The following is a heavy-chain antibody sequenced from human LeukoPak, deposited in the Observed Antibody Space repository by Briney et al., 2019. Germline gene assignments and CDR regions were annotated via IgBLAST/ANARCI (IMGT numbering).Heavy chain of an antibody. Sequence: PSETLSLTCTVSGGSVSSYYWSWIRQPPGKGLEWIGYFYYSGSTNYNPSLKSRVTISVDTSKNQFSLKLSSVTAADTAVYYCARVPRWVDHQLLYGMDVWGQGTTVTVSS. CDR3: ARVPRWVDHQLLYGMDV. J-gene: IGHJ6*02. D-gene: IGHD2-2*01. CDR2: FYYSGST. CDR1: GGSVSSYY. V-gene: IGHV4-59*08.